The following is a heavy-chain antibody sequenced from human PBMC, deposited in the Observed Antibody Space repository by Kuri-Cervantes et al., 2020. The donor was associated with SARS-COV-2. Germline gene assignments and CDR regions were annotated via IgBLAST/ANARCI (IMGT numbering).Heavy chain of an antibody. J-gene: IGHJ3*02. CDR2: IIPIFGTA. D-gene: IGHD1-1*01. V-gene: IGHV1-69*05. CDR1: GGTFSSYA. Sequence: SVKVSCKASGGTFSSYAISWVRQAPGQGLEWMGGIIPIFGTASYAQKFQGRVTITTDESTSTAYMELSSLRSEDTAVYYCARDLLYELERRKNPDAFDIWGQGTMVTVSS. CDR3: ARDLLYELERRKNPDAFDI.